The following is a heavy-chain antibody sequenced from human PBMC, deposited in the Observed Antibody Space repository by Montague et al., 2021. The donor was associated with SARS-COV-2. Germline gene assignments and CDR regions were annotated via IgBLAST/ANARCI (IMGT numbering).Heavy chain of an antibody. Sequence: PALVKPTQTLTLPCTFSGFSLSTSGVGVGWIRQPPGKALEWLALIYWDXDNRYSPSLKSRLTITKDTSKNQVVLTMTNMDPVDTATYYCARRDSGRIAAAGFDYWGQGTLVTVSS. CDR1: GFSLSTSGVG. CDR3: ARRDSGRIAAAGFDY. J-gene: IGHJ4*02. CDR2: IYWDXDN. V-gene: IGHV2-5*02. D-gene: IGHD6-13*01.